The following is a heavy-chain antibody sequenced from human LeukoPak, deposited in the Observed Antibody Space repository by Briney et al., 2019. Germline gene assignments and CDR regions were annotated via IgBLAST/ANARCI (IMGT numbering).Heavy chain of an antibody. CDR1: GGSISYSTYY. CDR2: IYYSGST. Sequence: SETLSLTCTVSGGSISYSTYYWGWIRQPPGKGLEWIGYIYYSGSTNYNPSLKSRVTISVDTSKNQFSLKLSSVTAADTAVYYCARGRYSSSWYGSPPSYWGQGTLVTVSS. V-gene: IGHV4-61*05. D-gene: IGHD6-13*01. CDR3: ARGRYSSSWYGSPPSY. J-gene: IGHJ4*02.